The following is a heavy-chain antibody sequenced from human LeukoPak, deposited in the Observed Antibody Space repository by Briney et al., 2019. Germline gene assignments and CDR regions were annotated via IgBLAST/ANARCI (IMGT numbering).Heavy chain of an antibody. Sequence: SETLSLTCAVYGGSFSGYYWSWIRQPPGKGLEWIGESNHSGSTNYNPSLRSRVTISVDTSKNQFSLKLSSVTAADTAVYYCARSRSYYDSSGYQAGGYYYYYMDVWGKGTKVNVSS. CDR3: ARSRSYYDSSGYQAGGYYYYYMDV. CDR1: GGSFSGYY. D-gene: IGHD3-22*01. CDR2: SNHSGST. J-gene: IGHJ6*03. V-gene: IGHV4-34*01.